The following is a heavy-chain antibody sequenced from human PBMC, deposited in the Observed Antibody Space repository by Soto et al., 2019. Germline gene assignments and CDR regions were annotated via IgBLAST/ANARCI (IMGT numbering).Heavy chain of an antibody. Sequence: QVQLVESGGGVVQPGRSLTLSCAASGFTFSRFSMHWFRQAPGKGLAWVAVISYDGSNTHYAESVKGRFNISRDDSKNTVFLQMNNLRGEDSAVYYCARDHGMFLSYYYYGMDVW. V-gene: IGHV3-30-3*01. CDR3: ARDHGMFLSYYYYGMDV. CDR1: GFTFSRFS. D-gene: IGHD3-10*02. CDR2: ISYDGSNT. J-gene: IGHJ6*01.